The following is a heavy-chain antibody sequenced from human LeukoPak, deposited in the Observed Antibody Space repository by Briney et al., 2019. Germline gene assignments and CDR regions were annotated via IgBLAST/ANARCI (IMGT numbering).Heavy chain of an antibody. CDR2: INPNSGGT. D-gene: IGHD2-2*01. Sequence: ASVKVSCKASGYTFTGYYMHWVRQAPGQGFEWMGWINPNSGGTNYAQKFQGRVTMTRDTSISTAYMELSRLRSDDTAVYYCARGYCSSTSCYFLHYYYYGMDVWGQGTTVTVSS. J-gene: IGHJ6*02. CDR3: ARGYCSSTSCYFLHYYYYGMDV. V-gene: IGHV1-2*02. CDR1: GYTFTGYY.